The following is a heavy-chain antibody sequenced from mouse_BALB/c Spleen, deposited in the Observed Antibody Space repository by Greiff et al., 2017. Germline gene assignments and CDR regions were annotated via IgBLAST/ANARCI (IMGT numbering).Heavy chain of an antibody. D-gene: IGHD3-3*01. CDR3: ARSKGTRYFDY. CDR2: IDPANGNT. CDR1: GFNIKDTY. Sequence: VQLQQSGAELVKPGASVKLSCTASGFNIKDTYMHWVKQRPEQGLEWIGRIDPANGNTKYDPKFQGKATITADTSSNTAYLQLSSLTSEDTAVYYCARSKGTRYFDYWGQGTTRTVSS. V-gene: IGHV14-3*02. J-gene: IGHJ2*01.